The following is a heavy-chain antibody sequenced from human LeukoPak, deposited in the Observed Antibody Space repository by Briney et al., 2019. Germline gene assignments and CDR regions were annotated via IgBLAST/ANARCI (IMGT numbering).Heavy chain of an antibody. Sequence: ASVKVSCKASGYTFSSYAIQWVRQAPGHRLEWMGWINAGNGNTKYSQNFQGRVTITRDTSASTAYMELSSLTSEDTAVYYCARARWTSTVTTYYLDYWGQGTLVTVSS. V-gene: IGHV1-3*01. CDR3: ARARWTSTVTTYYLDY. D-gene: IGHD4-17*01. CDR1: GYTFSSYA. J-gene: IGHJ4*02. CDR2: INAGNGNT.